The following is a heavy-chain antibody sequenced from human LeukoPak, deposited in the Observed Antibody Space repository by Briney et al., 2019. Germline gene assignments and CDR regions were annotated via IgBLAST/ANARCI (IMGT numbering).Heavy chain of an antibody. J-gene: IGHJ4*02. D-gene: IGHD3-16*02. CDR1: GYTLTELS. CDR2: FDPEDGET. CDR3: AARAPYYDYIWGTYRFDY. Sequence: GASVKVSCKVSGYTLTELSVHWVRQAPGNGLEWMGGFDPEDGETINAQKFQGRVTMTEDTSTDTAYMELSSLRSEDTAVYFCAARAPYYDYIWGTYRFDYWGQGTLVTVSS. V-gene: IGHV1-24*01.